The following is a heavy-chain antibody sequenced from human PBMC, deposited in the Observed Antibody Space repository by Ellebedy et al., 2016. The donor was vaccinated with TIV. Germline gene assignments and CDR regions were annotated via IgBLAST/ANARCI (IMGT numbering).Heavy chain of an antibody. CDR2: IYYSGST. CDR1: GGSISSYY. V-gene: IGHV4-59*12. CDR3: ARGLRGSPDFDY. Sequence: SETLSLTXTVSGGSISSYYWSWIRQPPGKGLEWIGYIYYSGSTNYNPSLKSRVTISVDKSKNQFSLKLNSVTAADTAVYYCARGLRGSPDFDYWGQGTLVTVSS. D-gene: IGHD6-19*01. J-gene: IGHJ4*02.